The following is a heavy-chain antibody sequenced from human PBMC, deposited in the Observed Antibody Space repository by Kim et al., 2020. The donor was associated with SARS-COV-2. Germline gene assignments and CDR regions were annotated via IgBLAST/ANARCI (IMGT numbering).Heavy chain of an antibody. Sequence: GGSLRLSCAASGFTFDDYAMHWVRQAPGKGLEWVSLISGDGGSTYYADSVKGRFTISRDNSKNSLYLQMNSLRTEDTALYYCAKSGNDYSNYYYMDVWGKGTTVTVSS. CDR1: GFTFDDYA. V-gene: IGHV3-43*02. D-gene: IGHD4-4*01. CDR3: AKSGNDYSNYYYMDV. CDR2: ISGDGGST. J-gene: IGHJ6*03.